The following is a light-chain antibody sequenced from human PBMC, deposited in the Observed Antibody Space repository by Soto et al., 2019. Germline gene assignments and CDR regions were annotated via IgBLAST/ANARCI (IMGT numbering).Light chain of an antibody. CDR2: GAS. Sequence: DIQMTQSPSSLFASVGDRVTITCRASQGISTFLHWYQQRPGKAPSLIIYGASNLQSGVPSRFSGRGSGTEFSLTISTLQPEDVATYFCQRTRTTPRTFGQGTKVEIK. V-gene: IGKV1-39*01. J-gene: IGKJ1*01. CDR1: QGISTF. CDR3: QRTRTTPRT.